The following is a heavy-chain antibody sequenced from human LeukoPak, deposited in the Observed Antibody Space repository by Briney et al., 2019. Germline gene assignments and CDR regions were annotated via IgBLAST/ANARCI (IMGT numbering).Heavy chain of an antibody. Sequence: GGSLRLSCVASGFSLSNFQMYWVRQAPGKGLEWVSIISLDGSTEFYADSVKGRFTISRDTASNTMHLEMNNLRTEDTAVYYCMRDYMGWFDPWGQGTLVTVSS. CDR3: MRDYMGWFDP. CDR1: GFSLSNFQ. D-gene: IGHD3-10*01. V-gene: IGHV3-30-3*01. CDR2: ISLDGSTE. J-gene: IGHJ5*02.